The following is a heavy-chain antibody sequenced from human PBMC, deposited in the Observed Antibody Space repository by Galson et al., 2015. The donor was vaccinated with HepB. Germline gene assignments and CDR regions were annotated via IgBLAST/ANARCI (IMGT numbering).Heavy chain of an antibody. D-gene: IGHD2-2*01. CDR1: GFTFNNYG. V-gene: IGHV3-33*01. CDR2: IWYDGSNK. Sequence: SLRLSCAASGFTFNNYGMHWVRQAPGKGLEWVAVIWYDGSNKYYAESVKGRFTISRDNSKNTLDLQMNSVRAEDTAVYYCVRGGFCGSHTCYLGFFFRMGGLGQGSTVTV. J-gene: IGHJ6*02. CDR3: VRGGFCGSHTCYLGFFFRMGG.